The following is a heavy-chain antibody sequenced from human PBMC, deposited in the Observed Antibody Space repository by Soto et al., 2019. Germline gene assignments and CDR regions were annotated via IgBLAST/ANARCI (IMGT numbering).Heavy chain of an antibody. CDR2: IYHSGST. V-gene: IGHV4-30-2*01. Sequence: SETLSLTCAVSGGSISSGGYSWSWIRQPPGKGLEWIGYIYHSGSTYYNPSFKSRVTISVDRSKNQFSLKLSSVTAADTAVYYCARRGSSSWYGYWGQGTLVTVSS. CDR1: GGSISSGGYS. J-gene: IGHJ4*02. D-gene: IGHD6-13*01. CDR3: ARRGSSSWYGY.